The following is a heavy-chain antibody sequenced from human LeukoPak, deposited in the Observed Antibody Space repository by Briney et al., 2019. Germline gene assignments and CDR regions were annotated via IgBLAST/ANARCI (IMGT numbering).Heavy chain of an antibody. Sequence: GGSLRLSCATSGFTFSSNWMSWVRQAPGKGLEWVASIKQDGSEQYYVDSVKGRFTISRDNAKNSLYLQMNSLRVEDTAVYYCAREGATNWFDPWGQGTLVTVSS. CDR3: AREGATNWFDP. CDR1: GFTFSSNW. J-gene: IGHJ5*02. V-gene: IGHV3-7*01. CDR2: IKQDGSEQ. D-gene: IGHD1-26*01.